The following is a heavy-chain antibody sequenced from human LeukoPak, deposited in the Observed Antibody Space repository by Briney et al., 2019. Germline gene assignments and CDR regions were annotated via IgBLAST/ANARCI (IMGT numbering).Heavy chain of an antibody. CDR1: GFTFSSYE. CDR2: ISSSGSTI. Sequence: RTGGSLRLSCAASGFTFSSYEMNWVRQAPGKWLEWVSYISSSGSTIYYADSVKGRFTISRDNAKNSLYLQMNSLRAEDTAVYYCARETVAGTFYYGMDVWGQGTTVTVSS. D-gene: IGHD6-19*01. V-gene: IGHV3-48*03. CDR3: ARETVAGTFYYGMDV. J-gene: IGHJ6*02.